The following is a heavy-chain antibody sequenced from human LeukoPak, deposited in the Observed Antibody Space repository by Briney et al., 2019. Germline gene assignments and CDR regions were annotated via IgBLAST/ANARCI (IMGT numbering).Heavy chain of an antibody. CDR1: GFRFGDYG. Sequence: VGSLRLSCAASGFRFGDYGMHWVRQAPGQALEWVAAIWYDGSNKDYVDSVKGRFSISRDNFKDTLYLQRNSLRAEDTAVYYCAREGMSCSGGTCYYYYGMDVWGQGTTVTVS. CDR3: AREGMSCSGGTCYYYYGMDV. V-gene: IGHV3-33*01. J-gene: IGHJ6*02. D-gene: IGHD2-15*01. CDR2: IWYDGSNK.